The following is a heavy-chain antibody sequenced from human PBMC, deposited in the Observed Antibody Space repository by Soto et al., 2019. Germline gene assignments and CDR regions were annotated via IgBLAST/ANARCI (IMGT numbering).Heavy chain of an antibody. D-gene: IGHD2-2*01. CDR3: TTGWSSKDY. Sequence: EVQLVESGGGLVKPGGSLRLSCAASGFIFSNAWMTWVRQAPGKGLEWVGRIKNKADGGTTDFAAPVKGRFFISRDDSKNTLYLQMNSLKAEDTAVYFGTTGWSSKDYWGQGTLVTVSS. CDR1: GFIFSNAW. CDR2: IKNKADGGTT. J-gene: IGHJ4*02. V-gene: IGHV3-15*01.